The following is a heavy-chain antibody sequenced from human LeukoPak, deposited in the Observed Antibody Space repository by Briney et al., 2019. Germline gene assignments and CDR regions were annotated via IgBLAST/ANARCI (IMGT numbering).Heavy chain of an antibody. CDR2: IYHSGST. Sequence: PSETLSLTCTVSGGSISGYYWSWIRQPPGKGLEWIGYIYHSGSTNYNPSLKSRVTISVDTSKNRFSLKLSSVTAADTAVYYCARRLARRGYGDYCDYWGQGTLVTVSS. J-gene: IGHJ4*02. V-gene: IGHV4-59*08. CDR3: ARRLARRGYGDYCDY. D-gene: IGHD4-17*01. CDR1: GGSISGYY.